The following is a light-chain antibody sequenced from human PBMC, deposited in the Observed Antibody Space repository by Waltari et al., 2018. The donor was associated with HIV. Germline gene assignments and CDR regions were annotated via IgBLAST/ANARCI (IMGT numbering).Light chain of an antibody. CDR1: SSNIESNY. CDR2: RNN. V-gene: IGLV1-47*01. CDR3: AAWDDSLRGV. J-gene: IGLJ2*01. Sequence: QSVLTQPPSASGTPGQRVTISCSGSSSNIESNYVYWYQQLPGTAPKLLIYRNNQRPSVVAYRCACSKSGTSASLANSGLRSEDEAEYYCAAWDDSLRGVFGGGTKLTVL.